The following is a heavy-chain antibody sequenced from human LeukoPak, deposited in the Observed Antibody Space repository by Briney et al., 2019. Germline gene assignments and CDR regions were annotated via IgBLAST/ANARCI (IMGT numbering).Heavy chain of an antibody. CDR1: GYSFTSYW. CDR3: ARHGSLWFGDRNWFDP. Sequence: GESLKISCKGSGYSFTSYWIGWVRQMPGKGLEWMGIIYPGDSDTRYSPSFQGQVTISADKSISTAYLQWSSLKASDAAMYYCARHGSLWFGDRNWFDPWGQGTLVTVSS. V-gene: IGHV5-51*01. D-gene: IGHD3-10*01. J-gene: IGHJ5*02. CDR2: IYPGDSDT.